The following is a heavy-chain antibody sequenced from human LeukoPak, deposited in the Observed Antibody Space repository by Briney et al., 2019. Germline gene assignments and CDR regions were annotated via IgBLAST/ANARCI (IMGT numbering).Heavy chain of an antibody. CDR2: INPKSGDT. CDR1: GYTLTDHY. V-gene: IGHV1-2*02. D-gene: IGHD1-26*01. Sequence: ASVKVSCKTSGYTLTDHYMHWVRQAPGQGLEWMGWINPKSGDTKYEQTFQARVTMTRDTSISTAYMDLTMLGSDDTGAYFCVTGRSITGPGSSLYRGFDYWGQGTQVIVSS. CDR3: VTGRSITGPGSSLYRGFDY. J-gene: IGHJ4*02.